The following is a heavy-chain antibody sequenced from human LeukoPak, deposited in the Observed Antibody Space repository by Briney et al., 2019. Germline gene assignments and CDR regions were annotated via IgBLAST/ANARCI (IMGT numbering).Heavy chain of an antibody. CDR3: ARGRYDSSGYYYDY. D-gene: IGHD3-22*01. Sequence: SETLSLTCTVSGGSISSGCYYWSWIRQHPGKGLEWIGYIYYSGSTYYNPSLKSRVTISVDTSKNQFSLKLSSVTAADTAVYYCARGRYDSSGYYYDYWGQGTLVTVSS. V-gene: IGHV4-31*03. CDR1: GGSISSGCYY. CDR2: IYYSGST. J-gene: IGHJ4*02.